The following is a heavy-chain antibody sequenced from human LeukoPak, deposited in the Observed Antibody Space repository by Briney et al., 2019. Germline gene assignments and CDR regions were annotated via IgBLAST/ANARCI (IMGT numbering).Heavy chain of an antibody. CDR2: ISGSGGST. CDR3: ARDLYCSGDSCYSGLKY. Sequence: GGSLRLSCAASGFTVSSNYMSWVRQAPGKGLEWVSGISGSGGSTYYADSVKGRFTISRDNSKNTLYLQMNSLRAEDTAVYYCARDLYCSGDSCYSGLKYWGQGTLVTVSS. V-gene: IGHV3-53*05. D-gene: IGHD2-15*01. CDR1: GFTVSSNY. J-gene: IGHJ4*02.